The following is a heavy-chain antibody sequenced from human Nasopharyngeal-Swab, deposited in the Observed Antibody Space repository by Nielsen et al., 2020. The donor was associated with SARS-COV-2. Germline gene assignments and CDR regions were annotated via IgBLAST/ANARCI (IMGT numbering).Heavy chain of an antibody. D-gene: IGHD3-3*01. CDR2: INPNSGGT. J-gene: IGHJ6*02. CDR1: GYTFTGYY. Sequence: ASVKVSCKASGYTFTGYYMHWVRQAPGQGLEWMGWINPNSGGTNYAQKFQGRVTMTRDTSISTASMELSRLRSDDTAVYYCARLYPYDFWSGGGGPVDYYYYYGMDVWGQGTTVTVSS. CDR3: ARLYPYDFWSGGGGPVDYYYYYGMDV. V-gene: IGHV1-2*02.